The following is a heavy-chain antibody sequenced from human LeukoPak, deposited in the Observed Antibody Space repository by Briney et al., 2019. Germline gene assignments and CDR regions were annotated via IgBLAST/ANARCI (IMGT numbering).Heavy chain of an antibody. CDR3: ARGTYYDSSGYYY. D-gene: IGHD3-22*01. V-gene: IGHV1-69*04. CDR2: IIPIFGIA. J-gene: IGHJ4*02. Sequence: ASVKVSCKGSGGTFISYAISWVRQAPGQGLEWMGRIIPIFGIANYAQKFRGRVTITADKSTSTAYMELSSLRSEDTAVYYCARGTYYDSSGYYYWGQGTLVTVSS. CDR1: GGTFISYA.